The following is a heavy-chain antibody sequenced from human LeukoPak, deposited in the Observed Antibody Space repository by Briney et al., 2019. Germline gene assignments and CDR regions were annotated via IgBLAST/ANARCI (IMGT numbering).Heavy chain of an antibody. CDR3: ARNWFDP. CDR1: GFTVSSDY. V-gene: IGHV3-53*05. J-gene: IGHJ5*02. CDR2: IYSGGST. Sequence: GGSLRLSCAASGFTVSSDYMSWVRQAPGKGLEWVSVIYSGGSTYYADSVKGRFTIPRDKSKNTVYLQMNSLGFEDTAMYYCARNWFDPWGQGTLVTVSS.